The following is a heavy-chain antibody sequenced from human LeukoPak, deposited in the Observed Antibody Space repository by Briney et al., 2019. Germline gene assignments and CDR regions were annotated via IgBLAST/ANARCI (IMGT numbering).Heavy chain of an antibody. D-gene: IGHD6-6*01. Sequence: PGGSLRLSCAASGFTFSSYGMHWVRQAPGKGLEWVANIKQDGSEKYYVDSVKGRFTISRDNAKNSLYLQMNSLRAEDTAVYYCARAGRGIAARREGYYYYYYMDVWGKGTTVTVSS. CDR1: GFTFSSYG. V-gene: IGHV3-7*01. CDR2: IKQDGSEK. CDR3: ARAGRGIAARREGYYYYYYMDV. J-gene: IGHJ6*03.